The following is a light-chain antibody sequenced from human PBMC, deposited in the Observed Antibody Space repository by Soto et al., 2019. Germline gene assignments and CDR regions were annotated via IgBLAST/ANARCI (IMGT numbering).Light chain of an antibody. Sequence: QSVLTQPPSASGTPGQRGTISCSGSSSNIGSNTVNWYQQLPGTAPKLLIYSNNQRPSGVPDRVSGSKSGTSASLAISGLQCEDEADYYCAAWDDSLNGPWVFGGGTKLTVL. V-gene: IGLV1-44*01. J-gene: IGLJ3*02. CDR2: SNN. CDR1: SSNIGSNT. CDR3: AAWDDSLNGPWV.